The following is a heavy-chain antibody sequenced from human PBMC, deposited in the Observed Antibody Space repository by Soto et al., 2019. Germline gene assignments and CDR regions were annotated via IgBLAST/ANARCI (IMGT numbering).Heavy chain of an antibody. CDR3: ARDRDTAMVYYYYYYGMDV. CDR1: GFTFSSSA. V-gene: IGHV3-30-3*01. CDR2: ISYDGSNK. D-gene: IGHD5-18*01. Sequence: HPGGSLRLSCAASGFTFSSSAMHWVRQAPGKGLEWVAVISYDGSNKYYADSVKGRFTISRDNSKNTLYLQMNSLRAEDTAVYYCARDRDTAMVYYYYYYGMDVWGQGTTVTVSS. J-gene: IGHJ6*02.